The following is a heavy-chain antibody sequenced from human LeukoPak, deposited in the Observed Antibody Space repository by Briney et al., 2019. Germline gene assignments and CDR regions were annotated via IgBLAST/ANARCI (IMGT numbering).Heavy chain of an antibody. V-gene: IGHV3-74*01. D-gene: IGHD2-2*01. CDR1: GXVFSSYC. J-gene: IGHJ4*02. CDR2: INGERSST. CDR3: ARGGPQSTSPADY. Sequence: QPGGSLRLSFAASGXVFSSYCMHWVRQAPGKGPMWVSHINGERSSTSYADSVKGRFTISRDNAKNTLYLQMNTLRADDTAVYYCARGGPQSTSPADYWGQGTLVTVSS.